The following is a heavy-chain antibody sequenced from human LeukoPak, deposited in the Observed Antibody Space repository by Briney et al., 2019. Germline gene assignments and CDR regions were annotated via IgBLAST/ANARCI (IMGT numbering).Heavy chain of an antibody. CDR2: FYSGDTT. V-gene: IGHV3-66*01. J-gene: IGHJ4*02. CDR1: GFTVSSTY. Sequence: QAGGSLRLSCAASGFTVSSTYMSWVRQAPGKGLEWVSVFYSGDTTYYANSVKGRFTISRDNSKNTLYLQMNSLRAEDTAVYYCARVYSGDGYFDYWGQGTLVTVSS. D-gene: IGHD2-21*01. CDR3: ARVYSGDGYFDY.